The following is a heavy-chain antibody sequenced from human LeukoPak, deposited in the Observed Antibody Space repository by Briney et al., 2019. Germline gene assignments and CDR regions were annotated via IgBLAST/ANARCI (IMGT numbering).Heavy chain of an antibody. Sequence: QTGGSLRLSCAASGFNFSNYWTSWVRQTPGKGLEWVANINRDGSEKYYVDSVEGQFTISRDNAKNSLFLQMNSLRVEDTAVYYCARRRGYSYGRNNYYFDYWGQGTLVTVSS. J-gene: IGHJ4*02. CDR3: ARRRGYSYGRNNYYFDY. V-gene: IGHV3-7*03. CDR2: INRDGSEK. D-gene: IGHD5-18*01. CDR1: GFNFSNYW.